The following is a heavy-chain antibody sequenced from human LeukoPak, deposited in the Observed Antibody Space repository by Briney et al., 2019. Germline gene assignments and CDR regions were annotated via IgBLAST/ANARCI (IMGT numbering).Heavy chain of an antibody. CDR3: ASSYCSSTSCYLDF. CDR2: IYHSGST. V-gene: IGHV4-30-2*01. Sequence: SETLSLTCAVSGGSISSGGYSWSWIRQPPGKGLEWIGYIYHSGSTYYNPSLKSRVTISVDRSKNQFSLKLSSVTAADTAVYYCASSYCSSTSCYLDFWGQGTLVTVSS. D-gene: IGHD2-2*01. J-gene: IGHJ4*02. CDR1: GGSISSGGYS.